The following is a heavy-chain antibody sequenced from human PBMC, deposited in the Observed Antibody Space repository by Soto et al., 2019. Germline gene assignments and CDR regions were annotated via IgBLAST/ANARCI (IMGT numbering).Heavy chain of an antibody. CDR3: ARGDSKDCSNGVCSFFFNHDMDV. V-gene: IGHV1-2*04. Sequence: ASVKVSCKASGYSYTDYHIHWVRQAPGQGLEWLGRINPKSGGTSTAQKFQGWVTMTTDTSISTASMELTRLTSDDTAIYYCARGDSKDCSNGVCSFFFNHDMDVWGQGTRFTVYS. J-gene: IGHJ6*02. CDR1: GYSYTDYH. D-gene: IGHD2-8*01. CDR2: INPKSGGT.